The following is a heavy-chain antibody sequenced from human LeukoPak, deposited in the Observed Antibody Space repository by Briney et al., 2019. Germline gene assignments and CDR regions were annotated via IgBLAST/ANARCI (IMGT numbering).Heavy chain of an antibody. CDR1: AFTFSSYS. Sequence: GGSLRLSCVASAFTFSSYSMNWVRQAPGKGLEWVSSISSSGSYIYYADSVKGRFTISRDNSKNTLYLQMNSLRAEDTAIYYCAKGPYCSGGSCYFLNDLYFDYWGQGTLVTVSS. CDR2: ISSSGSYI. J-gene: IGHJ4*02. D-gene: IGHD2-15*01. V-gene: IGHV3-21*04. CDR3: AKGPYCSGGSCYFLNDLYFDY.